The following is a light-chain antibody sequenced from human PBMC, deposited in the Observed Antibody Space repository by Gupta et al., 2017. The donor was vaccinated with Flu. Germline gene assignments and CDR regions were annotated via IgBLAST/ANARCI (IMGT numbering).Light chain of an antibody. CDR2: CLS. CDR3: QQEVSVPFA. V-gene: IGKV4-1*01. J-gene: IGKJ3*01. Sequence: IVLTQAPDSVTLSLGEKATINCKASGSLLHRVNKQNYLAWYHQRPGHLPKLLLYCLSRRLTVVRARFSGSRSGAQFSLTISGLQAEDVGSYFCQQEVSVPFAFGRGTQV. CDR1: GSLLHRVNKQNY.